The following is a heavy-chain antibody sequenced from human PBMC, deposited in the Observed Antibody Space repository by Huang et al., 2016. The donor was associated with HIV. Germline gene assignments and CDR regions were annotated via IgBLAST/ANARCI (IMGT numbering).Heavy chain of an antibody. CDR1: GGTFSKYA. D-gene: IGHD4-17*01. CDR2: SSPMVGTP. V-gene: IGHV1-69*13. Sequence: QVQLVQSGAEVKTPGSSVKVSCKASGGTFSKYAISWVRQAPGQGLEWVGGSSPMVGTPNYARKFQGRVTITADDSTSTTYVEVSSLRSEDTALYYCARGQLGSYGDYDVLYWGQGTLVTVSS. CDR3: ARGQLGSYGDYDVLY. J-gene: IGHJ4*02.